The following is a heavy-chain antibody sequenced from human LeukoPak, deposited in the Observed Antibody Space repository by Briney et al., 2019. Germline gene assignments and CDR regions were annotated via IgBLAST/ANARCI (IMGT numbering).Heavy chain of an antibody. Sequence: SETLSLTCTVSGGSISSYYWSWIRQPPGKGLEWIGYIYYSGSTNYNPSLKSRVTISVDTSKNQFSLKLSSVTAADTAVYYCARVVWGGLGGANDAFDIWGQGTMVTVSS. D-gene: IGHD3-16*01. V-gene: IGHV4-59*01. CDR2: IYYSGST. CDR3: ARVVWGGLGGANDAFDI. CDR1: GGSISSYY. J-gene: IGHJ3*02.